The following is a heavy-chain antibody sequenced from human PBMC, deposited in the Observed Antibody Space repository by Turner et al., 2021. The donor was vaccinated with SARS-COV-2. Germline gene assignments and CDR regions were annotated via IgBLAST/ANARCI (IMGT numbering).Heavy chain of an antibody. CDR2: RDQDRSEK. D-gene: IGHD7-27*01. J-gene: IGHJ4*02. Sequence: EVQLVESGGGLVQPGGHLRLSCAASGFTFSSYWMSWVRQAPGKGLEWVANRDQDRSEKYYVGSVKGRFTISRDNAKNSLYLQVNSLRAEDTAVYYCARSELGLFFDYWGQGTLVTVSS. V-gene: IGHV3-7*01. CDR1: GFTFSSYW. CDR3: ARSELGLFFDY.